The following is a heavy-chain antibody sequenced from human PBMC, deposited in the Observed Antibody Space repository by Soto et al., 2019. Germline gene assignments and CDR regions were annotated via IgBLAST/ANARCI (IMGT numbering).Heavy chain of an antibody. D-gene: IGHD3-9*01. Sequence: QVQLVQSGSEIKKPGASVKVSCKAFGYTFTSYGIGWVRQAPGKGLEWMGWISVYNDNTNYAQKFQCRVTMTTETSSRTAYMELRSLKSDDTAVYYCARIGFDGHWGQGTLVTVSS. V-gene: IGHV1-18*01. CDR3: ARIGFDGH. CDR2: ISVYNDNT. CDR1: GYTFTSYG. J-gene: IGHJ1*01.